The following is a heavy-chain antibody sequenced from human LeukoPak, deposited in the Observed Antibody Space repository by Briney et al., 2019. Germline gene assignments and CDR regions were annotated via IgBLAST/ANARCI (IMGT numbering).Heavy chain of an antibody. V-gene: IGHV3-23*01. CDR3: AIMHGYYDGSGYWVQ. CDR1: GFTFGGYG. D-gene: IGHD3-22*01. CDR2: ITPNADRT. J-gene: IGHJ1*01. Sequence: TGGSLRLSCAASGFTFGGYGMSWVRQAPGKGLEWVSFITPNADRTSYADSVEGRFTISRDNPRNTLYMQMNSLRDEDTALYYCAIMHGYYDGSGYWVQWGQGTLVTVSS.